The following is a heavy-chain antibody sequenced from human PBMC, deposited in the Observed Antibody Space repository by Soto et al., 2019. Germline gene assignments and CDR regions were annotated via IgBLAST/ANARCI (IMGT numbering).Heavy chain of an antibody. D-gene: IGHD3-22*01. Sequence: QVQLQESGPGLVKPSQTLSLTCTVSGGSISSGGYYWSWIRQHPGKGLEWIGYNDYSGSTYYNPSLTSRVTTSVDTSKNQFSLKLSSVTAADTAVYSCARSSGYYYFDYWGQGTLVTVSS. CDR1: GGSISSGGYY. J-gene: IGHJ4*02. V-gene: IGHV4-31*03. CDR2: NDYSGST. CDR3: ARSSGYYYFDY.